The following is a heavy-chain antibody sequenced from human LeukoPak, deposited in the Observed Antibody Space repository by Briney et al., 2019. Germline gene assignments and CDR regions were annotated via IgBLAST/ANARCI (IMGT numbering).Heavy chain of an antibody. V-gene: IGHV3-23*01. J-gene: IGHJ3*02. CDR2: ISGSGGST. D-gene: IGHD3-22*01. CDR1: GFTFSSYA. Sequence: PGGSLRLSCAASGFTFSSYAVSWVRQAPGKGLEWVSAISGSGGSTYYADSVKGRFTISRDNSKNTLYLQMNSLRAEDTAVYYCAKDFPYYDSSGYLGDAFDIWGQGTMVTVSS. CDR3: AKDFPYYDSSGYLGDAFDI.